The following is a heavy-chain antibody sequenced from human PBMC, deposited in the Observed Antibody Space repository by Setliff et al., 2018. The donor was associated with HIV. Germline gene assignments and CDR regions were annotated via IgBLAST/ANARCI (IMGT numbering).Heavy chain of an antibody. CDR3: ARHPYSEEYYFDY. Sequence: PGESLKISCKGSGYSFATYWIGWVRQMPGKGLEWMGIIYPGDSDTSYGPSFQGQVTISADKSISTAYLQWSSLKASDTAMYYCARHPYSEEYYFDYWGQGTLVTVSS. V-gene: IGHV5-51*01. D-gene: IGHD4-4*01. CDR1: GYSFATYW. CDR2: IYPGDSDT. J-gene: IGHJ4*02.